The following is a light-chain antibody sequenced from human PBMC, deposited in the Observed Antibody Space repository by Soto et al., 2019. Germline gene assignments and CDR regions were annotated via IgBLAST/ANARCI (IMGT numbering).Light chain of an antibody. V-gene: IGKV3-15*01. J-gene: IGKJ2*01. Sequence: EIVMTQSPASLSVSLGERATLSCRASQSIGSNLAWYQQKPGQAPRLLIYGASTRATDIPARFSGSGSGTECTLTISSLQSEDFAVYYCQHYNTWPQYAFGQGTKLEIK. CDR3: QHYNTWPQYA. CDR1: QSIGSN. CDR2: GAS.